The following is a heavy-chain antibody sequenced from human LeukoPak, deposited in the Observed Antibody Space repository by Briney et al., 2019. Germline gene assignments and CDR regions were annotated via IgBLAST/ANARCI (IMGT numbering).Heavy chain of an antibody. CDR1: GFTSSSYA. D-gene: IGHD6-19*01. J-gene: IGHJ4*02. Sequence: GGSLRLSCAASGFTSSSYAMSWVRQAPGKGLEWVSAISGSGGSAYYADSVKGRFTISRDDSKNTLYLQMNSLRTEDTAVYYCAKELTRPNRPVAGLNYWGQGTLVTVSS. V-gene: IGHV3-23*01. CDR3: AKELTRPNRPVAGLNY. CDR2: ISGSGGSA.